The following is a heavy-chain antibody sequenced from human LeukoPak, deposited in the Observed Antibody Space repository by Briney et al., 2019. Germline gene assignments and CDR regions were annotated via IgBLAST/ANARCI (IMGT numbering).Heavy chain of an antibody. Sequence: GGSLRLSCAASGFTFTSYAMSWVRQAPGEGLEWVSAITGTGGSTYYAASVKGRFTVSRDNSKNTLYLQMSSLRAEDTAMYYCAKVRDTRDWYKDAFDIWGQGTRVTVSS. D-gene: IGHD6-19*01. CDR2: ITGTGGST. CDR1: GFTFTSYA. CDR3: AKVRDTRDWYKDAFDI. V-gene: IGHV3-23*01. J-gene: IGHJ3*02.